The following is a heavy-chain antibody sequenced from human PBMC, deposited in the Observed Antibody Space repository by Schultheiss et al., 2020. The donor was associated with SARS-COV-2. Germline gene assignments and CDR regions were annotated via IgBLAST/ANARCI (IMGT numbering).Heavy chain of an antibody. Sequence: SETLSLTCTVSGGSISSGGYYWSWIRQHPGKGLEWIGEINHSGSTNYNPSLKSRVTISVDTSKNQFSLKLSSVTAADTAVYYCAREGRGGDYGGFYYYYYMDVWGKGTTVTVSS. CDR1: GGSISSGGYY. D-gene: IGHD4-17*01. V-gene: IGHV4-39*07. CDR3: AREGRGGDYGGFYYYYYMDV. J-gene: IGHJ6*03. CDR2: INHSGST.